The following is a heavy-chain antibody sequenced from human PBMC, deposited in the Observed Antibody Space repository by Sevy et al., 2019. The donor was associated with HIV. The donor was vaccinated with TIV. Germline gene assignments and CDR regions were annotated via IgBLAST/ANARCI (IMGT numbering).Heavy chain of an antibody. J-gene: IGHJ4*02. CDR2: ISYDGSNK. Sequence: GGSLRLSCAASGFTFSSYAMHWVRQAPGKGLEWVAVISYDGSNKYYADSVKGRFTIPRDNSKNTLYLQMNSLRAEDTAVYYCARGGPSTVPFGYWGQGTLVTVSS. V-gene: IGHV3-30*04. D-gene: IGHD4-17*01. CDR3: ARGGPSTVPFGY. CDR1: GFTFSSYA.